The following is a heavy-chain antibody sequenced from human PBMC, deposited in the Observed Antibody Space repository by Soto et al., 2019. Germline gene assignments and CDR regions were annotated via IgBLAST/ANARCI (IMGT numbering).Heavy chain of an antibody. V-gene: IGHV1-2*04. CDR2: INPNSGGT. CDR3: ARDSAPLIYYDSSGYYSHFDY. CDR1: GYTFTGYY. Sequence: ASVKVSCKASGYTFTGYYMHWVRQAPGQGLEWMGWINPNSGGTNYAQKFQGWVTMTRDTSISTAYMELSRLRSDDTAVYYCARDSAPLIYYDSSGYYSHFDYWGQGTLVTVS. D-gene: IGHD3-22*01. J-gene: IGHJ4*02.